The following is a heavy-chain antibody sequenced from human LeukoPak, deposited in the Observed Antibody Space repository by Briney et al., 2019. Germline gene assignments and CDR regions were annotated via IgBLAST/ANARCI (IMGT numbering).Heavy chain of an antibody. J-gene: IGHJ4*02. Sequence: GGSHRLSCVASGFTFSSSEMNWVRQAPGKGLEWISYITSSSRTIWYADSMKGRFTISRDNAKNSLYLQMNGLRDDDTAVYYCARIPHPSPVGYWGQGTLVTVSS. D-gene: IGHD4-23*01. CDR1: GFTFSSSE. CDR2: ITSSSRTI. V-gene: IGHV3-48*03. CDR3: ARIPHPSPVGY.